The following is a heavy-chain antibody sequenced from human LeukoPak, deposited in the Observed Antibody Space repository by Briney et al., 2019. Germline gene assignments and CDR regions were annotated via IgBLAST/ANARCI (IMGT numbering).Heavy chain of an antibody. Sequence: PGRSLTLSCAASGFTFSSYGMHWVRQAPGKGLEWVAVISYDGSNKYYAGSVKGRFTISRDNSKNTLYLQMNSLRAEDTAVYYCAKGSELLYYYGMDVWGQGTTVTVSS. CDR3: AKGSELLYYYGMDV. V-gene: IGHV3-30*18. CDR1: GFTFSSYG. J-gene: IGHJ6*02. CDR2: ISYDGSNK. D-gene: IGHD3-10*01.